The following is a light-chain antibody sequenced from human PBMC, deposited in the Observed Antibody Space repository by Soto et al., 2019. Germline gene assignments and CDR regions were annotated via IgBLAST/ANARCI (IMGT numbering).Light chain of an antibody. CDR1: GSDVGNYNL. CDR2: EGN. J-gene: IGLJ2*01. CDR3: CSYAGSSTFVV. V-gene: IGLV2-23*03. Sequence: QSALTQPASVSGSPGQSITISCTGTGSDVGNYNLVSWYQQHPGKAPKLIIYEGNKRPSGVSNRFSGSKSGNPASLTISGLQAEDEADYYCCSYAGSSTFVVFGGGTKLTVL.